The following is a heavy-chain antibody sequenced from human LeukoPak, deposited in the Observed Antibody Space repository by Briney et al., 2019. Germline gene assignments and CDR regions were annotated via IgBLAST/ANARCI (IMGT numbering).Heavy chain of an antibody. Sequence: GGSLRLSCAASGFTFSAYGMSWVRQAPGKGLKWVSHISDTVRDTWYANSVKGRFIISRDNSRDTVYLQMSSLRPEDTALYFCAKDNYGGIFASWGQGTLVTVSS. D-gene: IGHD4-17*01. CDR1: GFTFSAYG. J-gene: IGHJ4*02. CDR2: ISDTVRDT. CDR3: AKDNYGGIFAS. V-gene: IGHV3-23*01.